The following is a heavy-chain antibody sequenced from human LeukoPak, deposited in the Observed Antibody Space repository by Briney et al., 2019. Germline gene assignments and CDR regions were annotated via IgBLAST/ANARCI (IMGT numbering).Heavy chain of an antibody. Sequence: SETLSLTCAVYGGSFSGYYWSWIRQPPGKGLEWIGSIYHSGKTYYNPSLKSRVTISVDTSKNQFSLKLTSVTAADTAVYYCARMRWYYDFWSGYLDGFDVWGQGTMVTVSS. CDR3: ARMRWYYDFWSGYLDGFDV. J-gene: IGHJ3*01. D-gene: IGHD3-3*01. CDR2: IYHSGKT. V-gene: IGHV4-34*01. CDR1: GGSFSGYY.